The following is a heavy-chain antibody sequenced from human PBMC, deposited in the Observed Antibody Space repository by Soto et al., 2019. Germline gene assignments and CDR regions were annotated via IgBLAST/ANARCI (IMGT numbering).Heavy chain of an antibody. Sequence: GGSLRLSCSASGFTFSSYAMYWVRQAPGKGLEYVSASSNNGGMTYYADSVKGRFTISRDNTKNTLYLQMSSLRTEDTAVYYCVKGFAVTYDGFDIWGQGTMVTVSS. CDR3: VKGFAVTYDGFDI. D-gene: IGHD4-17*01. CDR1: GFTFSSYA. J-gene: IGHJ3*02. V-gene: IGHV3-64D*06. CDR2: SSNNGGMT.